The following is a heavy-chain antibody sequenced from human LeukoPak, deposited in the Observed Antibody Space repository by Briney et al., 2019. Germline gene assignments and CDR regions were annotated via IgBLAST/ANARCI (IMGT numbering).Heavy chain of an antibody. V-gene: IGHV1-2*04. Sequence: GRSLRLSCAASGFSFNSYIMHWVRQAPGQGLEWMGWINPNSGGTNYAQKFQGWVTMTRDTSISTAYMELSRLRSDDTAVYYCARESEQQLGDFDYWGQGTLVTVSS. D-gene: IGHD6-13*01. J-gene: IGHJ4*02. CDR2: INPNSGGT. CDR3: ARESEQQLGDFDY. CDR1: GFSFNSYI.